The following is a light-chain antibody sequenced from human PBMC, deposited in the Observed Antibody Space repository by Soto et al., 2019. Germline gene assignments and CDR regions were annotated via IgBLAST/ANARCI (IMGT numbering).Light chain of an antibody. J-gene: IGKJ4*01. V-gene: IGKV3-11*01. CDR1: QSVGNS. Sequence: EIVLTQSPATLSLSPGERATLSCRASQSVGNSLAWYRQKPGQAPRLLIYDASNRAAGVPARFSGSASGTDFTLTISSLEPEDFAIYYCQLRSNWPSLTFGGGTKVDTK. CDR2: DAS. CDR3: QLRSNWPSLT.